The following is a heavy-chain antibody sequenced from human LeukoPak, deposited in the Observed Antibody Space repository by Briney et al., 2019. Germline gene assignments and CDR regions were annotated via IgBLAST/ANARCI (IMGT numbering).Heavy chain of an antibody. CDR2: ISAYNGNT. D-gene: IGHD5-12*01. CDR1: VYTFTSYG. V-gene: IGHV1-18*01. Sequence: ASVKVSCKASVYTFTSYGISWVRQAPGQGLEWMGCISAYNGNTNYAQKLQGRVTVTTDTSTSTAYMELRSLRSDDTAVYYCARDLPHPIVATTYYFDYWGQGTLVTVSS. CDR3: ARDLPHPIVATTYYFDY. J-gene: IGHJ4*02.